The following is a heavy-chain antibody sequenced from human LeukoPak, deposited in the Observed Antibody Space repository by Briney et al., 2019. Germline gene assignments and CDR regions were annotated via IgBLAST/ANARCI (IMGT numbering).Heavy chain of an antibody. J-gene: IGHJ4*02. CDR1: GDSVSINGAA. Sequence: SPTLSLSFAIAGDSVSINGAACNWVRQSPSRGLEWLGRTYYRSKWYNDYAVSVKSRITINPDTSKNQFSLQLNSVTPEDTAMYYCARDRAGGDLFDYWGQGTLVTVSS. D-gene: IGHD2-21*02. V-gene: IGHV6-1*01. CDR2: TYYRSKWYN. CDR3: ARDRAGGDLFDY.